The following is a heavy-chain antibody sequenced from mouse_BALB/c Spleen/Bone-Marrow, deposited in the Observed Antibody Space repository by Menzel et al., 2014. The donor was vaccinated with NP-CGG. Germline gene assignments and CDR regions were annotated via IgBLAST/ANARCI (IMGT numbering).Heavy chain of an antibody. D-gene: IGHD1-1*02. CDR3: ARDGVYGSHYYAMDY. J-gene: IGHJ4*01. CDR2: IWAGGST. V-gene: IGHV2-9*02. CDR1: GFSLTSYG. Sequence: VMLVESGPGLVAPSQSLSITCTVPGFSLTSYGVHWVRQPPGKGLEWLGVIWAGGSTNYNSALMSRLSISKDNSKSQVFLKMNSLQTDDTAMYYCARDGVYGSHYYAMDYWGQGTSVTVSS.